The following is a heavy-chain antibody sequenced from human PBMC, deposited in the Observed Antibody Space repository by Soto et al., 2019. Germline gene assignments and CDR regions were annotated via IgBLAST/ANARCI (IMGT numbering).Heavy chain of an antibody. CDR3: ARGRYGDY. D-gene: IGHD1-1*01. J-gene: IGHJ4*02. Sequence: QVHLVQSGAEVKKPGASVKVSCKASGYTFTSYGITWVQQAPGQGLEWMGWISAHNVNTDYAQKLQGRVIVTRDTSTSTAYMELRSLISDDTAVYYCARGRYGDYWGQGALVTVSS. V-gene: IGHV1-18*01. CDR1: GYTFTSYG. CDR2: ISAHNVNT.